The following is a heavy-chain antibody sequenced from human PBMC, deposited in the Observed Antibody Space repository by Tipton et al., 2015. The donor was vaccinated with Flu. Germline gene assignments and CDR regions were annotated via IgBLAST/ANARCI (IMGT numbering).Heavy chain of an antibody. Sequence: TLSLTCIVSGGSLSSFYWNWIRQSPGKGLEWIGYIYNSVYTKYNPSLKSRVTISVDTSKNQFSLRLSSVTAADTAMYFCARDPSLGMPEYLDSWGQGTLVTVSS. J-gene: IGHJ4*02. CDR2: IYNSVYT. V-gene: IGHV4-59*01. CDR3: ARDPSLGMPEYLDS. CDR1: GGSLSSFY. D-gene: IGHD2-2*01.